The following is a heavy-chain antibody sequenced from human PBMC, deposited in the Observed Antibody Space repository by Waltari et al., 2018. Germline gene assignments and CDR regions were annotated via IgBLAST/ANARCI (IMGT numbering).Heavy chain of an antibody. J-gene: IGHJ3*02. CDR3: ARPRNSGTYDGFDI. V-gene: IGHV5-51*01. Sequence: EVQLVQSGAEVKKPGESLKISCQVFGYTFSSYWIAWVRQMSGKGLEWMGIIYPGESGTRYRPSFQGQVTISADKSINTAYLQWSSLKASDTAMYYCARPRNSGTYDGFDIWGQGTMVTVSS. D-gene: IGHD1-7*01. CDR2: IYPGESGT. CDR1: GYTFSSYW.